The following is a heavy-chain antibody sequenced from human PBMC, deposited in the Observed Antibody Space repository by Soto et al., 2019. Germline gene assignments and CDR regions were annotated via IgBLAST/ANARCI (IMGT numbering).Heavy chain of an antibody. Sequence: SVKVSCKASGGTFSSYAISWVRQAPGQGLEWMGGIIPIFGTANYAQKFQGRVTITADESTSTAYMELSSLRSEDTAVYYCARSITMIVLGDEFDIWGQGTMVNLSS. V-gene: IGHV1-69*13. CDR3: ARSITMIVLGDEFDI. J-gene: IGHJ3*02. D-gene: IGHD3-22*01. CDR1: GGTFSSYA. CDR2: IIPIFGTA.